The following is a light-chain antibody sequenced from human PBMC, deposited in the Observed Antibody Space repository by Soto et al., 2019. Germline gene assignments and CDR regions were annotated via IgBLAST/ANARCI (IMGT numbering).Light chain of an antibody. J-gene: IGKJ1*01. CDR1: QSVSRSY. Sequence: EIVMTQSPVTLSVSPGERATLSCRASQSVSRSYLAWYQQRPGQAPRLLIYGASTRPTGIPARFSGSGSGTDFTLTISRLEPEDFAVYYCQQHGTSPTFGQGTKVDIK. CDR2: GAS. V-gene: IGKV3-20*01. CDR3: QQHGTSPT.